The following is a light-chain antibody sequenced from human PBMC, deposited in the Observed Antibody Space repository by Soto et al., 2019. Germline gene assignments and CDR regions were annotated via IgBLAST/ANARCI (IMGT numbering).Light chain of an antibody. J-gene: IGKJ4*01. CDR1: QSISNN. CDR3: QQSYTSPLT. Sequence: DIQMTQSPSSLSASVGDRVTVTCRASQSISNNLNWYQKKQGKAPTLLSIGASTLQTGLPSRFSGSRIGTAFTLTISSQQLEDVANYYCQQSYTSPLTFGGGTKVDVK. CDR2: GAS. V-gene: IGKV1-39*01.